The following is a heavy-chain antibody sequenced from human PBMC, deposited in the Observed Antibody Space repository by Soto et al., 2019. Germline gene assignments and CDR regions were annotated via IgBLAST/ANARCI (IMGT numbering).Heavy chain of an antibody. V-gene: IGHV5-51*01. CDR2: IYPGDSET. CDR1: GISFTSYW. J-gene: IGHJ5*02. Sequence: PXESLKISWKCSGISFTSYWIALVLQMPGKGLEWMGIIYPGDSETRYSPSFQGQVTISADKSISTAYVQWSSLKASDTAMYYCARTHDSSGQNWFDPWGQGTLVTVSS. CDR3: ARTHDSSGQNWFDP. D-gene: IGHD3-22*01.